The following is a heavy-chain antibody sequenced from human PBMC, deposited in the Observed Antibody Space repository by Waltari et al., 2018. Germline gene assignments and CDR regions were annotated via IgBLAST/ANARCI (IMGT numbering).Heavy chain of an antibody. Sequence: EVQLVESGGGSVQPGGSLRLSCAASGFTFGTYIMHWVRQAPGKGLVWVSRIKSDGSTTRYVDSVKGRFTISRDNAKNTLYLEMNSLRVEDTAMYYCARDLNYKVDYWGQGVLVTVS. CDR1: GFTFGTYI. D-gene: IGHD1-7*01. CDR2: IKSDGSTT. CDR3: ARDLNYKVDY. V-gene: IGHV3-74*01. J-gene: IGHJ4*02.